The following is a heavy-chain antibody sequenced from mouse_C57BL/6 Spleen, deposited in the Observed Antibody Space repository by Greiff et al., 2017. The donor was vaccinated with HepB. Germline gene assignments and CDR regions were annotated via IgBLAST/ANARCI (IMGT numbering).Heavy chain of an antibody. Sequence: EVKLVESEGGLVQPGSSMKLSCTASGFTFSDYYMAWVRQVPEKGLEWVANINYDGSSTYYLDSLKSRFIISRDNAKNILYLQMSSLKSEDTATYYCARDRYDGYYGGYFDVWGTGTTVTVSS. CDR3: ARDRYDGYYGGYFDV. V-gene: IGHV5-16*01. D-gene: IGHD2-3*01. J-gene: IGHJ1*03. CDR2: INYDGSST. CDR1: GFTFSDYY.